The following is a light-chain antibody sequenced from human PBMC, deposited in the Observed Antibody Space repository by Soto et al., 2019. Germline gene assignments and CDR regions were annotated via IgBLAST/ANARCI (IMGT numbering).Light chain of an antibody. CDR3: SSYAGSMNLI. J-gene: IGLJ2*01. CDR2: EVS. Sequence: QSVLTQPPSASGSPGQSVTISCTGSSSDVGGHNHVSWYQQHPGKAPKLMIYEVSKRPSGVPDRFSGSKSVNTASLTVSVLQAEDEADYYCSSYAGSMNLIFGGGTKLTVL. CDR1: SSDVGGHNH. V-gene: IGLV2-8*01.